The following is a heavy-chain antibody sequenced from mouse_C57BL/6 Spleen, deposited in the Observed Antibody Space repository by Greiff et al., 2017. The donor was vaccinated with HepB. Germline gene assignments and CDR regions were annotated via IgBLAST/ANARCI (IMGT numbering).Heavy chain of an antibody. D-gene: IGHD1-1*01. CDR1: GFSLTSYG. Sequence: VHLVESGPGLVAPSQSLSITCTVSGFSLTSYGVHWVRQPPGKGLEWLVVIWSDGSTTYNSALKSRLSISKDNSKSQVFLKMNSLQTDDTAMYYCARHFDYYGSSHWYFDVWGTGTTVTVSS. V-gene: IGHV2-6-1*01. J-gene: IGHJ1*03. CDR3: ARHFDYYGSSHWYFDV. CDR2: IWSDGST.